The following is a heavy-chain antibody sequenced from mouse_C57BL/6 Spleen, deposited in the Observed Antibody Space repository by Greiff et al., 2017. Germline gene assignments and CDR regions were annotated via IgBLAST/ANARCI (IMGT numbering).Heavy chain of an antibody. V-gene: IGHV3-6*01. D-gene: IGHD1-1*01. J-gene: IGHJ2*01. Sequence: VQLKESGPGLVKPSQSLSLTCSVTGYSITSGYYWNWIRQFPGNKLEWMGYISYDGSNNYNPSLKNRISITRDTSKNQFFLKLNSVTTEDTATYYCARGGITTVLDYWGQGTTLTVSS. CDR3: ARGGITTVLDY. CDR1: GYSITSGYY. CDR2: ISYDGSN.